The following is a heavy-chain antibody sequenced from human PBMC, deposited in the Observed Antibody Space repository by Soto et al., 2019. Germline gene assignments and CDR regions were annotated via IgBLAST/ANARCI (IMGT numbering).Heavy chain of an antibody. V-gene: IGHV1-69*13. Sequence: ASVKVSCKASGGTFSSYAISWVRQAPGQGLEWMGGIIPIFGTANYAQKFQGRVTITADESTSTAYMELSSLRSEDTAVYYCARDDRVESSSWYDYFDYWGQGTLVTVS. CDR3: ARDDRVESSSWYDYFDY. CDR2: IIPIFGTA. CDR1: GGTFSSYA. D-gene: IGHD6-13*01. J-gene: IGHJ4*02.